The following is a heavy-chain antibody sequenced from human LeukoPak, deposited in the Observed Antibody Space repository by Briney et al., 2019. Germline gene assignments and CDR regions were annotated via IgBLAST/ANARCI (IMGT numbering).Heavy chain of an antibody. D-gene: IGHD1-26*01. CDR2: INPSGSST. Sequence: GASGKVCFKASGYSFTSHYMHWVRQGPGQGLEWMGLINPSGSSTLYAQKFQGRVTMTRDMSTTTDYMELSSLRSEATAVYYCARDNSVGNIAWWFDPWGQGSLVTVSS. CDR1: GYSFTSHY. CDR3: ARDNSVGNIAWWFDP. V-gene: IGHV1-46*01. J-gene: IGHJ5*02.